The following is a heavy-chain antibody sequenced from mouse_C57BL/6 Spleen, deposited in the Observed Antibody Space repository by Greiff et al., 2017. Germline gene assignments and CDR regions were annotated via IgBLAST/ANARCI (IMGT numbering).Heavy chain of an antibody. J-gene: IGHJ3*01. CDR2: ISGGGGNT. Sequence: EVMLVESGGGLVKPGGSLKLSCAASGFTFSSYTMSWVRQTPEKRLEWVATISGGGGNTYYPDSVKGRFTISRDNAKNTLYLQMSSLRSEDTALYYCAGFDYGFDYWGQGTLVTVSA. CDR3: AGFDYGFDY. D-gene: IGHD2-4*01. CDR1: GFTFSSYT. V-gene: IGHV5-9*01.